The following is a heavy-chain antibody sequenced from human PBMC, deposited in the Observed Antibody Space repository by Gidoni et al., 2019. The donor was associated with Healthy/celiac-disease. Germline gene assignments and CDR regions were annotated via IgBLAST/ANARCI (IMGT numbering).Heavy chain of an antibody. CDR1: GFTFSSSA. J-gene: IGHJ5*02. Sequence: EVQLLESGGGLVQPGGSLRRSCAASGFTFSSSALSWVRQAQGKGLEWVSAIRGSGGSTYYADSVKGRFTISRDNSKNTLYLQMNSLRAEDTAVYYCAKDVRLGGFDPWGQGTLVTVSS. V-gene: IGHV3-23*01. CDR2: IRGSGGST. D-gene: IGHD3-16*01. CDR3: AKDVRLGGFDP.